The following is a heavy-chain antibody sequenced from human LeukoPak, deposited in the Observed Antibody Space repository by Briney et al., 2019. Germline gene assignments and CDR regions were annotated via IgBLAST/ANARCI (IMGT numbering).Heavy chain of an antibody. CDR2: ISYDGNTI. CDR1: EFTFSNYA. J-gene: IGHJ4*02. D-gene: IGHD4-11*01. V-gene: IGHV3-30-3*01. Sequence: GGSLRLSCAASEFTFSNYALHWVRQAPGKGLQWVAVISYDGNTIHYADSVKGRFIISRDTSENTLYLQMNSLRAEDTAVYYCARSGGLQKFDYWGQGTLVTVSS. CDR3: ARSGGLQKFDY.